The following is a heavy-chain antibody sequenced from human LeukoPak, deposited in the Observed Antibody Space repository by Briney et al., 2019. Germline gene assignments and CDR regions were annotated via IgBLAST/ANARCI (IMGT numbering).Heavy chain of an antibody. J-gene: IGHJ4*02. Sequence: SETLSLTCTVSGGSISSSSYYWGWIRQPPGKGLEWIGSIYYSGSTYYNPSLKSRVTISVDTSKNQFALKLSSVTAADTAVYYCARHWSIVGATSWYFDYWGQGTLVTVSS. CDR1: GGSISSSSYY. V-gene: IGHV4-39*01. CDR2: IYYSGST. CDR3: ARHWSIVGATSWYFDY. D-gene: IGHD1-26*01.